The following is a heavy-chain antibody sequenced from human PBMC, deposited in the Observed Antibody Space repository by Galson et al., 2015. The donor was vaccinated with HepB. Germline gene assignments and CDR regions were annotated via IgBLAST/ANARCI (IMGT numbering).Heavy chain of an antibody. Sequence: SVKVSCKASGYTFTGYYIHWVRQAPGQGLEWMGWISCNSGATNFAQKFQGRVTMTRDTSITTTYIELSRLTSDDTAVYYCTRSGYYYGLDVWGQGTTVTVSS. D-gene: IGHD3-16*01. V-gene: IGHV1-2*02. CDR3: TRSGYYYGLDV. J-gene: IGHJ6*02. CDR2: ISCNSGAT. CDR1: GYTFTGYY.